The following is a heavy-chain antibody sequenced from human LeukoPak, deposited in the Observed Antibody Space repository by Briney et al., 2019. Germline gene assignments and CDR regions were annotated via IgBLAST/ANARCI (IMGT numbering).Heavy chain of an antibody. V-gene: IGHV3-30*18. J-gene: IGHJ6*02. CDR2: ISYDGSNK. CDR3: AKGNYEGMDV. CDR1: GFTFSSYG. Sequence: GRSLRLSCAVSGFTFSSYGMHWVRQAPGKGLEWVAVISYDGSNKYYADSVKGRFTISRDNSKNTLYLQMNSLRAEDTAVYYCAKGNYEGMDVWGQGTTVTVSS.